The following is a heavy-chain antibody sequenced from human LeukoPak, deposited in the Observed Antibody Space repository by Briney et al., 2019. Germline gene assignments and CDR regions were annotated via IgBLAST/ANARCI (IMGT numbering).Heavy chain of an antibody. CDR1: GGTFSSCA. CDR3: AKVPMDIRGYYYYYMDV. V-gene: IGHV1-69*05. J-gene: IGHJ6*03. Sequence: GSSVKVSCKASGGTFSSCAISWVRQAPGQGLEWMGGIIPIFGTANYAQKFQGRVTITTDESTSTAYMELSSLRSEDTAVYYRAKVPMDIRGYYYYYMDVWGKGTTVTVSS. CDR2: IIPIFGTA. D-gene: IGHD5-12*01.